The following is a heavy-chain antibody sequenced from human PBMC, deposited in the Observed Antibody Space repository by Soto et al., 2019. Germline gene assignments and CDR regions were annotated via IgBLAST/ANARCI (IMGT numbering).Heavy chain of an antibody. CDR1: GFAFSSYA. J-gene: IGHJ4*02. Sequence: GGSLRLSCAASGFAFSSYAMHWVRRAPGKGLEWVAVISYDASNKYYADSVKGRFTISRDNSKKTMYLQMSSLRAEDTAVYYCARPFSSGWYGDFDYWGQGTLVTVSS. D-gene: IGHD6-19*01. V-gene: IGHV3-30-3*01. CDR2: ISYDASNK. CDR3: ARPFSSGWYGDFDY.